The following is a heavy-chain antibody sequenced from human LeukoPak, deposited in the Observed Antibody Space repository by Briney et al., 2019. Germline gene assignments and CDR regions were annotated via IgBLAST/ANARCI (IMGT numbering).Heavy chain of an antibody. J-gene: IGHJ4*02. CDR1: GYTFTGYY. CDR2: INPNSGGT. D-gene: IGHD6-19*01. CDR3: ARGRDSSGWSIWDY. Sequence: ASVNVSCKASGYTFTGYYMHWVRQAPGQGLEWMGWINPNSGGTNYAQKFQGWVTITRDTSISTAYMELSRLRSDDTAVYYCARGRDSSGWSIWDYWGQGTLVTVSS. V-gene: IGHV1-2*04.